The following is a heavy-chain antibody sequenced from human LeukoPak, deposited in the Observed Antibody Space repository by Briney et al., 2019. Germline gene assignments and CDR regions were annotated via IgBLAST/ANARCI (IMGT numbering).Heavy chain of an antibody. D-gene: IGHD3-22*01. CDR3: AKYPIGPDPYYYDSSGYYLDY. CDR2: INPNSGGT. J-gene: IGHJ4*02. Sequence: ASVKVSCKASGYIFTDYYMHWVRQAPGQELGWMGRINPNSGGTNYAQKFQGRVTMTRDTSISTAYTELSSLRAEDTAVYYCAKYPIGPDPYYYDSSGYYLDYWGQGTLVTVSS. CDR1: GYIFTDYY. V-gene: IGHV1/OR15-1*01.